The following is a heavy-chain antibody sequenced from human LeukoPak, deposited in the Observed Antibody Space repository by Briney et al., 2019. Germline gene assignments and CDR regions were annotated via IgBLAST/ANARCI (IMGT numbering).Heavy chain of an antibody. CDR3: VRDLYGGDDH. V-gene: IGHV3-7*04. Sequence: GGSLRLSSAASGFTFSSFWMNWVRQAPGQGLEWVAKIKQDGSEIHYVGSVRGRFTISRDDAKDSLYLQMNSLRAEDTAVYYCVRDLYGGDDHWGQGTLVTVSS. CDR1: GFTFSSFW. CDR2: IKQDGSEI. D-gene: IGHD3-16*01. J-gene: IGHJ5*02.